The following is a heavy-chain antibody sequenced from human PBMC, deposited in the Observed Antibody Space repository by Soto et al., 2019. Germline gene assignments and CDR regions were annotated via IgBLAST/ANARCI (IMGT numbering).Heavy chain of an antibody. CDR2: INQDGSEK. D-gene: IGHD3-10*01. CDR3: ARAGD. Sequence: EVQLVESGGGLVQPGGSLRLSCAVSGFTFSSDWVSWVRQAPGKGLEWVANINQDGSEKFYVDSVRGRFTISRDNAKNSLYLQMNSLRAEDTGVYYCARAGDWGQGTLVTVSS. V-gene: IGHV3-7*01. J-gene: IGHJ4*02. CDR1: GFTFSSDW.